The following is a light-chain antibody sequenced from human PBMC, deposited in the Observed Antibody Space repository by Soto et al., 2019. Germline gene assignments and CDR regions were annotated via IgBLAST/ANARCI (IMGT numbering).Light chain of an antibody. CDR2: GAS. J-gene: IGKJ1*01. Sequence: EIVMTQSPATLSVSPGGRATLSCRASQSISDTLAWYQQKPGQAPRLLIHGASTRAPGFPARFSGSGSGTDFTLTISSLQSEDFAVYYCQQHDNWPWTFGQGTKVDIK. CDR1: QSISDT. CDR3: QQHDNWPWT. V-gene: IGKV3-15*01.